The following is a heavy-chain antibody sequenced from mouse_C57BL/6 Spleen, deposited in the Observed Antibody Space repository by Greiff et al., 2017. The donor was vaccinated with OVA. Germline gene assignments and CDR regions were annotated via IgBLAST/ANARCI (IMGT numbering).Heavy chain of an antibody. CDR1: GYTFTSYW. D-gene: IGHD3-2*02. J-gene: IGHJ3*01. V-gene: IGHV1-74*01. CDR3: AIQLDSSGYGWFAY. Sequence: VKLQQPGAELVKPGASVKVSCKASGYTFTSYWMHWVKQRPGQGLEWIGRIHPSDSDTNYNQKFKGKATLTVDKSSSTAYMQLSSLTSEDSAVYYCAIQLDSSGYGWFAYWGQGTLVTVSA. CDR2: IHPSDSDT.